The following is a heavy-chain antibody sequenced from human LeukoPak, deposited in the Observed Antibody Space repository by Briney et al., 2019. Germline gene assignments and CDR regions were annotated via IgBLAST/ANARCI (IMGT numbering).Heavy chain of an antibody. J-gene: IGHJ6*03. CDR3: AGYCSSGYCYHHYSYYMDV. D-gene: IGHD2-2*01. CDR1: GFTFSSYG. Sequence: GGSLRLSCAASGFTFSSYGMHWVRQAPGKGLEWVAVISYDGSNKYYADSVKGRFTISRDNSKNTLYLQLSALRADDTAVYYCAGYCSSGYCYHHYSYYMDVWGKGSTVTVSS. CDR2: ISYDGSNK. V-gene: IGHV3-30*03.